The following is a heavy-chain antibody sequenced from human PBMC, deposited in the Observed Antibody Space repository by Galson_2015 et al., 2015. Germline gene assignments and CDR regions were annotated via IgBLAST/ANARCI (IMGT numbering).Heavy chain of an antibody. CDR2: ISSTTTYI. J-gene: IGHJ4*02. V-gene: IGHV3-21*01. CDR3: TRQILDYDFWSGYYPTNFDY. D-gene: IGHD3-3*01. CDR1: EFTFSSYY. Sequence: LRLSCAASEFTFSSYYMSWVRQAPGKGLEWVSSISSTTTYIYYADSVKGRFTISRDNAKNSLYLQMNSLGAEDTAVYYCTRQILDYDFWSGYYPTNFDYWGQGTLVTVSS.